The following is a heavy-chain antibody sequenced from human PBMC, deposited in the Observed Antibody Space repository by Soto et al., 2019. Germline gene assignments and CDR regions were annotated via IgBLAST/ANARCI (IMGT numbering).Heavy chain of an antibody. CDR2: IYTSGST. J-gene: IGHJ5*02. CDR1: GGSISSYY. CDR3: ARDFLYCSSTSCYTFDP. V-gene: IGHV4-4*07. D-gene: IGHD2-2*02. Sequence: TVSGGSISSYYWSWIRQPAGKGLEWIGRIYTSGSTNYNPSLKSRVTMSVDTSKNQFSLKLSSVTAADTAVYYCARDFLYCSSTSCYTFDPWGQGTLVTVSS.